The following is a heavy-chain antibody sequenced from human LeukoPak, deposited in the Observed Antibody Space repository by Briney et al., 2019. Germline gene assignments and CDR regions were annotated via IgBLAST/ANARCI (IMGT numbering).Heavy chain of an antibody. V-gene: IGHV1-18*01. J-gene: IGHJ4*02. CDR1: GYSFTTYG. CDR3: ARDGDFWSGYYCDY. D-gene: IGHD3-3*01. CDR2: ISPYNGAT. Sequence: ASVKVSCKASGYSFTTYGITWIRQAPGQGLEWMGWISPYNGATEYAQKFQGRVTMTRDTSISTAYMELSRLKSDDTAVYYCARDGDFWSGYYCDYWGQGTQVTVSS.